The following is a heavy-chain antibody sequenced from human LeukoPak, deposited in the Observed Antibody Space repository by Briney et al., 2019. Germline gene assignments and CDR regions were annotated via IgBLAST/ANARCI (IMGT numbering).Heavy chain of an antibody. V-gene: IGHV4-59*12. J-gene: IGHJ4*02. Sequence: PSETLSLTCTVSGDSISSYYWSWIRQPPGKGLEWIGYIYYSGSTKYNPSLKSRVTISVDTSKNQFSLKLSSVTAADTAVYYCARGNYCSSTSCPFDYWGQGTLVTVSS. CDR3: ARGNYCSSTSCPFDY. CDR1: GDSISSYY. D-gene: IGHD2-2*01. CDR2: IYYSGST.